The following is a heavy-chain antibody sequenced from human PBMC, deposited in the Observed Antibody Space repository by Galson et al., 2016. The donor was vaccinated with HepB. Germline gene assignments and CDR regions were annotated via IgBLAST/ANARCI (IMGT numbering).Heavy chain of an antibody. J-gene: IGHJ4*02. CDR2: ISTRRTT. V-gene: IGHV3-23*01. Sequence: SLRLSCAASGFVFSNFGLGWVRQAPGKGLEWAASISTRRTTYYSDSVQGRFTISRDNSNNTLYLQMNGLRAEDTAVYYCAKERLVRRIFDHWGQGTLLTVSS. D-gene: IGHD1-1*01. CDR1: GFVFSNFG. CDR3: AKERLVRRIFDH.